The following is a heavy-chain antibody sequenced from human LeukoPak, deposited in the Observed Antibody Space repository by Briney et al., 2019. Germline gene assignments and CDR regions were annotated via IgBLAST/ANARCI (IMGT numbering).Heavy chain of an antibody. CDR2: INPNSGGA. J-gene: IGHJ6*03. V-gene: IGHV1-2*02. CDR1: GYTFTGYY. CDR3: AREGGYSGYDYKAPYYYYYYMDV. D-gene: IGHD5-12*01. Sequence: ASVKGSCKASGYTFTGYYMHWVRQAPGQGLEWMGWINPNSGGANYAQKFQGRVTMTRDTSISTAYMELSRLRSDDTAVYYCAREGGYSGYDYKAPYYYYYYMDVWGKGTTVTGSS.